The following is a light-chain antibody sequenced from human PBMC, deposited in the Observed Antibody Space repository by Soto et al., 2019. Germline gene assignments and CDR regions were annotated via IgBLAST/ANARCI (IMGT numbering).Light chain of an antibody. CDR1: RSISSK. V-gene: IGKV3-15*01. Sequence: EIVMTQSPDTLSVSPGERATLSCRASRSISSKLARYQQKPDQTPTQLIYDAATRDAGIPARISASGSGTEFSVTLSSLQPEDFEVYYCQQYGTGAHTFGQGNKVEIK. CDR3: QQYGTGAHT. CDR2: DAA. J-gene: IGKJ1*01.